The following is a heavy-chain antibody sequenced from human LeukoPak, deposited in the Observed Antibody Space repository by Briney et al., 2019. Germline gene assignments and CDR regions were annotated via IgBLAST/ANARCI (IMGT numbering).Heavy chain of an antibody. CDR2: IYSGGTI. CDR1: GFNITNYY. Sequence: GGSLRLSCAASGFNITNYYMSWVRQAPGKGLEWVSVIYSGGTIYYADSVKGRFTISRDNSNSTVSLQMNSLRVDDTAVYYFARASWGYDFDCWGQGTLVTVSS. J-gene: IGHJ4*02. D-gene: IGHD7-27*01. V-gene: IGHV3-53*01. CDR3: ARASWGYDFDC.